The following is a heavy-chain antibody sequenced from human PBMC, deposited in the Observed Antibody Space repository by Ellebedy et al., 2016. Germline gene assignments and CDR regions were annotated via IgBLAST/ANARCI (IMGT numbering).Heavy chain of an antibody. CDR2: IIPILGIA. J-gene: IGHJ4*02. CDR3: ARDQSPYSSGEFDY. V-gene: IGHV1-69*04. D-gene: IGHD6-19*01. Sequence: SVKVSXKASGGTFSSYAISWVRQAPGQGLEWMGRIIPILGIANYAQKFQGRVTITADKSTSTAYMELSSLRSEDTAVYYYARDQSPYSSGEFDYWGQGTLVTVSS. CDR1: GGTFSSYA.